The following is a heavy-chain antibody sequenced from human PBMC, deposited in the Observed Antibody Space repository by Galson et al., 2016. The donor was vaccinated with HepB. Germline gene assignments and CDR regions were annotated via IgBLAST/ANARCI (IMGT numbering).Heavy chain of an antibody. CDR1: SGAISRGSYS. CDR2: VDTSGGT. D-gene: IGHD5-12*01. J-gene: IGHJ5*02. CDR3: ASGRFSGYDLGWFDP. Sequence: TLSLTCTVSSGAISRGSYSWSWIRQPAGKGLEWIGRVDTSGGTNYNPSLESRVTISLDASKNHFSLKLTSVTAADTAVYYCASGRFSGYDLGWFDPWGQGALVTVSS. V-gene: IGHV4-61*02.